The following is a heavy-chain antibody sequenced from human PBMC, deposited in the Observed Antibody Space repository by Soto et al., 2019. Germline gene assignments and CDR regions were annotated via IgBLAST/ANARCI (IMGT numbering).Heavy chain of an antibody. V-gene: IGHV4-34*01. J-gene: IGHJ6*02. D-gene: IGHD3-10*01. CDR2: INHSGST. CDR3: ARGGKVGYYGXGSYFGSGYYYGMDV. CDR1: GGTFSGYY. Sequence: PSGTLYLTFAFYGGTFSGYYWSGIRQPPGKGLEWIGEINHSGSTNYNPSLKSRVTISVDTSKNQFSLKLSSVTAADTAVYYCARGGKVGYYGXGSYFGSGYYYGMDVWGQGTTVTVSS.